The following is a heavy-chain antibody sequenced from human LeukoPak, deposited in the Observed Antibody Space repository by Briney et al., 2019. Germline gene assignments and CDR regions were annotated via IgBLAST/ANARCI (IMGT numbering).Heavy chain of an antibody. D-gene: IGHD3-10*01. CDR1: GGSISSSN. CDR3: ARDVGRGYYFDY. Sequence: GTLSLTCAVSGGSISSSNWWSWVRQAPGKGLEWVSYISSSSSTIHYADSVKGRFTISRDNAKNSLYLQMNSLRDEDTAVYYCARDVGRGYYFDYWGQGTLVTVSS. J-gene: IGHJ4*02. V-gene: IGHV3-48*02. CDR2: ISSSSSTI.